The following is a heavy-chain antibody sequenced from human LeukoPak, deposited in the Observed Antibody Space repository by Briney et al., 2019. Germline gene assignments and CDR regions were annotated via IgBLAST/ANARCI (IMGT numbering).Heavy chain of an antibody. D-gene: IGHD3-22*01. CDR3: AYVTYYYDSSGYPDADY. CDR2: ISYDGSNK. CDR1: GFTFSSYG. V-gene: IGHV3-30*03. J-gene: IGHJ4*02. Sequence: PGGSLRLSCAASGFTFSSYGMHWVRQAPGKGLEWVAVISYDGSNKYYADSVKGRFTISRDNSKNTLYLQMNSLRAEDTAVYYCAYVTYYYDSSGYPDADYWGQGTLVTVSS.